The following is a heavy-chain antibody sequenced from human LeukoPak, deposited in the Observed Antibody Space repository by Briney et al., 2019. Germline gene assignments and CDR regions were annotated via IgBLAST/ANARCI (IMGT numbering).Heavy chain of an antibody. D-gene: IGHD3-10*01. CDR1: GGSFSGYC. V-gene: IGHV4-34*01. CDR3: ARSRSRVRGVQYYFDY. CDR2: INHSGST. Sequence: SETLSLTCAVYGGSFSGYCWSWIRQPPGKGLEWIGEINHSGSTNFNPSLKSRVTISVDTSKNQFSLKLSSVTAADTAVYYCARSRSRVRGVQYYFDYWGQGTLVTVSS. J-gene: IGHJ4*02.